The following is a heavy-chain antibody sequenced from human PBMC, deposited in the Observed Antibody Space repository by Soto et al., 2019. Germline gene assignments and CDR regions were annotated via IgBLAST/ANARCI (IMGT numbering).Heavy chain of an antibody. V-gene: IGHV3-9*01. CDR1: GFTFDDYA. CDR2: ISWNGAAT. CDR3: ANLPLDGSGFDC. J-gene: IGHJ4*02. Sequence: EAQLVESGGGLVQPGRSLRLSCVASGFTFDDYAIHWVRQAPGKGLEWVSGISWNGAATGYADSVKGRFPISRDNAKTYLCLQRSSMRAEDTAIYYCANLPLDGSGFDCWCQGTLVTVSS. D-gene: IGHD3-10*01.